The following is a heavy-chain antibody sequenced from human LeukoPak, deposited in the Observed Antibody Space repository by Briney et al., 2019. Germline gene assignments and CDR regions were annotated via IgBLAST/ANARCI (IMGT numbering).Heavy chain of an antibody. CDR2: IYYSGSI. Sequence: SETLSLTCTVSGGYISSYYWSWLRQPPGKGLEGSGYIYYSGSINYNPSLKSRVTISVDTSKNHFSLKLSSVTAADTAVYYCARGYSSWTGPGYYYYYMDVWGKGTTVTVSS. CDR1: GGYISSYY. J-gene: IGHJ6*03. V-gene: IGHV4-59*01. D-gene: IGHD6-13*01. CDR3: ARGYSSWTGPGYYYYYMDV.